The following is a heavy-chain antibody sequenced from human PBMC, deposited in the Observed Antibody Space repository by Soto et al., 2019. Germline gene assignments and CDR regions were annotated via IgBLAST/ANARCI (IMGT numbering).Heavy chain of an antibody. J-gene: IGHJ4*02. V-gene: IGHV1-46*01. Sequence: DMRWARQTPGQGLEWMGIINPSDDSTTYAHKFQGRVTMTRDTSTSTVYMELSSLRSEDTFVYFCCIGKNGYKDLDYWGQGTLVTGSS. CDR1: D. D-gene: IGHD5-12*01. CDR2: INPSDDST. CDR3: CIGKNGYKDLDY.